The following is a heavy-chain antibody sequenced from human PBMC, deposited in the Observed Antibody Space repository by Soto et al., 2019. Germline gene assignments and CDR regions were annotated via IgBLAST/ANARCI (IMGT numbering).Heavy chain of an antibody. CDR1: GFTFSNAW. Sequence: GGSLRLSCAASGFTFSNAWMNWVRQAPGKGLEWVGRIKSKTDGGTTDYAAPVKGRFTISRDDSKNTLYLQMNSLKTEDTAVYYCTKVRAFFGGVILSYSYSGLAVWGQGTTVPVSS. CDR3: TKVRAFFGGVILSYSYSGLAV. J-gene: IGHJ6*02. CDR2: IKSKTDGGTT. V-gene: IGHV3-15*07. D-gene: IGHD3-3*01.